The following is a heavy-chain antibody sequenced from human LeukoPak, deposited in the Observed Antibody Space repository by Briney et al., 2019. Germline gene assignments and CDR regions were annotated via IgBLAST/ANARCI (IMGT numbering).Heavy chain of an antibody. CDR2: IHYTGTT. Sequence: SETLSLTCTVSGDSINGYYWSWIRQPPGKGLEWIGYIHYTGTTNYNPSLKSRVTISKDTSKNQISLKLSSVTAADTAVYYCARDRTHCSGTSCPSHYFDYWGQGTLGTISS. D-gene: IGHD2-2*01. CDR1: GDSINGYY. CDR3: ARDRTHCSGTSCPSHYFDY. V-gene: IGHV4-59*13. J-gene: IGHJ4*02.